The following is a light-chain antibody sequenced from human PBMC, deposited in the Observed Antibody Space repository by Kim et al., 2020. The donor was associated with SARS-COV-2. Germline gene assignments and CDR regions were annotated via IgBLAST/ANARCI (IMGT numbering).Light chain of an antibody. V-gene: IGLV2-8*01. Sequence: GQSVTIACTGTSGDIGSYNYVSWYQQHPGKAPKIMIFGVTKRPSEVPDRFSSSKSGNTASLTVSGLLAEDEADYYCSSYVGNNIFVFGTGTKVTVL. J-gene: IGLJ1*01. CDR3: SSYVGNNIFV. CDR1: SGDIGSYNY. CDR2: GVT.